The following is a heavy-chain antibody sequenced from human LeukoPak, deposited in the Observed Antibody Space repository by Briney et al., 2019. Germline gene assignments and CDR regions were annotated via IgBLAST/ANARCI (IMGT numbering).Heavy chain of an antibody. J-gene: IGHJ4*02. Sequence: PSETLSLTCAVYGGSFSGYYWSWIRQPPGKGLEWIGEINHSGSTNYNPSLKSRVTISVDTSKNQFSLKLSSVTAADTAVYYCARGRATDLRGFPYYFDYWGQGTLVTVSS. CDR3: ARGRATDLRGFPYYFDY. V-gene: IGHV4-34*01. CDR2: INHSGST. D-gene: IGHD3-10*01. CDR1: GGSFSGYY.